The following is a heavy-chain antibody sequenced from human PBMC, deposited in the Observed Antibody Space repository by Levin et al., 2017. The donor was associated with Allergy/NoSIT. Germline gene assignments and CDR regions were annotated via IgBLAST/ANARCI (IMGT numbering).Heavy chain of an antibody. Sequence: GGSLRLSCAASGFTFSSYGMHWVRQAPGKGLEWVAVISYDGSNKYYADSVKGRFTISRDNSKNTLYLQMNSLRAEDTAVYYCAKDTGDISPFIDYWGQGTLVTVSS. CDR2: ISYDGSNK. V-gene: IGHV3-30*18. D-gene: IGHD2-15*01. CDR3: AKDTGDISPFIDY. J-gene: IGHJ4*02. CDR1: GFTFSSYG.